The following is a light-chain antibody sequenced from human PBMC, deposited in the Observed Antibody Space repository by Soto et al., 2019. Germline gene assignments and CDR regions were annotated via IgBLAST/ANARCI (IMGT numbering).Light chain of an antibody. CDR1: QSVSSSY. J-gene: IGKJ4*01. Sequence: EIVLTQSPGTLSLSPEERATLSCRASQSVSSSYLAWYQQKPGQAPRLLIYGASSRATGIPDRFSGSGSGTDFTLTISRLEPEDFAVHYCQQYGSSPPVTLGGGTKVEIK. CDR3: QQYGSSPPVT. V-gene: IGKV3-20*01. CDR2: GAS.